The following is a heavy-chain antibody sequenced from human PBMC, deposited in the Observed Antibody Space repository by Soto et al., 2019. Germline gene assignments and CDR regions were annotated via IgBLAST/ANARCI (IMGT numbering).Heavy chain of an antibody. Sequence: SESLSLTSTFSGGSISSYFWSLFLQPQGKGQELIRYIYYSGSTNYNPSLKSRLTISVDTSKNQFSLKLSSVTAADTAVYYCASSYSRYCSGGSCYSYYYYDMDVWAKGTTVTVSS. V-gene: IGHV4-59*01. CDR2: IYYSGST. CDR3: ASSYSRYCSGGSCYSYYYYDMDV. D-gene: IGHD2-15*01. J-gene: IGHJ6*03. CDR1: GGSISSYF.